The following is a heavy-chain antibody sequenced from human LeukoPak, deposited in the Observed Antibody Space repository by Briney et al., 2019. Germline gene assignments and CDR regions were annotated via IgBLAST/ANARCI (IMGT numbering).Heavy chain of an antibody. CDR1: GYTFTSYG. V-gene: IGHV1-18*01. CDR2: ISAYNGNT. J-gene: IGHJ5*02. Sequence: GASVKVSCKASGYTFTSYGISWVRQAPGQGLEWMGWISAYNGNTNYAQKLQGRVTMTTDTSTSTAYMELRSLRSDDTAVYYCARRGYDFWSGYYDNWFDPWGQGTLVTVSS. D-gene: IGHD3-3*01. CDR3: ARRGYDFWSGYYDNWFDP.